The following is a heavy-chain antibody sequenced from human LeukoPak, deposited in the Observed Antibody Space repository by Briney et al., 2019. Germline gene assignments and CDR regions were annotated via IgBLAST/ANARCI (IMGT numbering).Heavy chain of an antibody. D-gene: IGHD4-23*01. CDR2: IIPIFGTA. V-gene: IGHV1-69*05. CDR1: GGTFSSYA. Sequence: GSSVKVSCKASGGTFSSYAISWVRQAPGQGLEWMGRIIPIFGTANYAQKFQGRVTTTTDESTSTAYMELSSLRSEDTAVYYCAREQTPLPAPDAFDIWGQGTMVTVSS. CDR3: AREQTPLPAPDAFDI. J-gene: IGHJ3*02.